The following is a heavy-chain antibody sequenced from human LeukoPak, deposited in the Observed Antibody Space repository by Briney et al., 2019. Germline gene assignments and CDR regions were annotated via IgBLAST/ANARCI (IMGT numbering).Heavy chain of an antibody. J-gene: IGHJ4*02. Sequence: GGSLRLFCAASGFTFSSYAMSWVRQAPGKGREWVSAIRGSGCSTYYADSVKDRFTISSDNSMNTLSLQMNSLRAEDTALYYCAKSSSWTYHYLDYWGQGTLVTVSS. CDR3: AKSSSWTYHYLDY. V-gene: IGHV3-23*01. D-gene: IGHD6-13*01. CDR1: GFTFSSYA. CDR2: IRGSGCST.